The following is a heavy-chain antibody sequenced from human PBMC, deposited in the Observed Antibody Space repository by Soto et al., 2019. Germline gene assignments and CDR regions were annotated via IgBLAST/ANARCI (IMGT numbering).Heavy chain of an antibody. CDR3: AKSTVTIRQDYYYYYGMDV. Sequence: PGGSLRLSCAASGFTFSSYGMHWVRQAPGKGLEWVSAIRCSGSSKYYVDSVKGRFTISRDNSKNTLYLQMNSLRAEDTAVYYCAKSTVTIRQDYYYYYGMDVWGQGTTVTVSS. D-gene: IGHD4-17*01. CDR2: IRCSGSSK. J-gene: IGHJ6*02. CDR1: GFTFSSYG. V-gene: IGHV3-23*01.